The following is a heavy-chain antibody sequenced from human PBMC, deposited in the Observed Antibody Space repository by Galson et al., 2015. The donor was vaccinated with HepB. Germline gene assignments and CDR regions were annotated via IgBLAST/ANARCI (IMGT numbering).Heavy chain of an antibody. J-gene: IGHJ3*02. CDR1: GFTFSSYG. Sequence: SLRLSCAASGFTFSSYGMHWVRQAPGKGLEWVAVITYDGSNKYYADSVKGRFTISRDNSKNTLYLQMNSLRAEDTAVYYCAKDGYGDYVFSIWGQGTMVTVSS. CDR2: ITYDGSNK. D-gene: IGHD4-17*01. CDR3: AKDGYGDYVFSI. V-gene: IGHV3-30*18.